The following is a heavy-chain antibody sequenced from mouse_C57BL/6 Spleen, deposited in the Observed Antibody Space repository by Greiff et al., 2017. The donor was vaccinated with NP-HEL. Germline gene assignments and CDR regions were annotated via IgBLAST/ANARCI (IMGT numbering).Heavy chain of an antibody. CDR2: FYPGSGSI. CDR1: GYTFTEYT. CDR3: ARHGGGGSLVLAWFAY. Sequence: VQLQQSGAELVKPGASVKLSCKASGYTFTEYTIHWVKQRSGQGLEWIGWFYPGSGSIKYNEKFKDKATLTADNSSSTVYMELSRLTSEDSAVYFWARHGGGGSLVLAWFAYWGQGTLVTVSA. V-gene: IGHV1-62-2*01. D-gene: IGHD6-1*01. J-gene: IGHJ3*01.